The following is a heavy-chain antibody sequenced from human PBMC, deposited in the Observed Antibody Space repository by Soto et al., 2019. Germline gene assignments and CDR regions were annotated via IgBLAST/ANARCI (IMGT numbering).Heavy chain of an antibody. CDR2: INHSGST. J-gene: IGHJ6*02. CDR3: ARGGRFGEFQYGMDV. CDR1: GGSFSGYY. D-gene: IGHD3-10*01. Sequence: QVQLQQWGAGLLKPSETLSLTCAVYGGSFSGYYWSWIRQPPGKGLEWIGEINHSGSTNYNPSLKRRVTRSVDTSKIQFSLKLSSVPAADTAVYYCARGGRFGEFQYGMDVWGQGTTVTVSS. V-gene: IGHV4-34*01.